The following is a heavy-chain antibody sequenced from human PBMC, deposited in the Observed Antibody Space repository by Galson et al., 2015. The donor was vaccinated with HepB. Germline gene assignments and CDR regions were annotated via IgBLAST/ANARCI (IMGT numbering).Heavy chain of an antibody. D-gene: IGHD3-10*01. V-gene: IGHV1-46*01. J-gene: IGHJ4*02. CDR2: FNPSYDAT. Sequence: SVKVSCKASGYTLSSFYMHWVRQAPGQGLEWMGIFNPSYDATSYARKFQGRVTMTRDTSTSTVYMELSSLRSEDTAVYYCARDPYGSGTTSYYFDYWGQGTLVTVSS. CDR1: GYTLSSFY. CDR3: ARDPYGSGTTSYYFDY.